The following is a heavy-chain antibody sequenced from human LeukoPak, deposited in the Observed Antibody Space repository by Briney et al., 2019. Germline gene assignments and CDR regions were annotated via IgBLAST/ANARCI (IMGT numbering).Heavy chain of an antibody. CDR2: IYYSGST. CDR3: ARSSIGSGSNFDY. CDR1: GGSISTYF. Sequence: SETLSLTCTVSGGSISTYFWSWIRQPPGKGLEWIGYIYYSGSTNYNPSLKSRVTISLDTSKNHFSLKLSSVTAADTAVYYCARSSIGSGSNFDYWGQGTLVTVSS. J-gene: IGHJ4*02. D-gene: IGHD3-10*01. V-gene: IGHV4-59*12.